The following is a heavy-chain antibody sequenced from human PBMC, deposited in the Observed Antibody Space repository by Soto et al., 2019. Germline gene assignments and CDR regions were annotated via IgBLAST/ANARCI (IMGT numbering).Heavy chain of an antibody. D-gene: IGHD3-16*01. Sequence: SETLSLTCAVSGGSISSSNWWSWVRQPPGKGLEWIGEIYHSGSTNYNPSLKSRVTISVDKSKNQFSLKLSSVTAADTAVYYCASGLIFYYYYGMDVWGQGTTVTVSS. V-gene: IGHV4-4*02. CDR3: ASGLIFYYYYGMDV. CDR1: GGSISSSNW. J-gene: IGHJ6*02. CDR2: IYHSGST.